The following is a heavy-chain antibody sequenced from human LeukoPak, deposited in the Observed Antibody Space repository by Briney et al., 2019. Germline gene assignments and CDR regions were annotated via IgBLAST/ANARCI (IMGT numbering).Heavy chain of an antibody. CDR1: GYTFTRYD. CDR2: INLNNGGT. CDR3: ARDSATVTTPYFDY. D-gene: IGHD4-17*01. J-gene: IGHJ4*02. V-gene: IGHV1-2*04. Sequence: GASVKVSCKASGYTFTRYDINWVRQAPGQGLEWMGWINLNNGGTNYAQKFQGWVTMTRDTSINTAYMELSRLRSDDTAVYYCARDSATVTTPYFDYWGQGSLVTVSS.